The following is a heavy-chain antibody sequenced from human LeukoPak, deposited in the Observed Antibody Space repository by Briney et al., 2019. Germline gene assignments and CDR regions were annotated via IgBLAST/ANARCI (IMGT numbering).Heavy chain of an antibody. CDR1: GFPFSNAW. CDR2: IYTRSST. Sequence: PGGSLRLPCAVSGFPFSNAWMSWVRQAPGKGRECVSVIYTRSSTSHADSKKGRFTIPRDNSKNTLSLQMNSLRAEHTAVYYCARDQPGTYTLSSTWGQGTLVTVSS. V-gene: IGHV3-53*01. D-gene: IGHD6-19*01. CDR3: ARDQPGTYTLSST. J-gene: IGHJ5*02.